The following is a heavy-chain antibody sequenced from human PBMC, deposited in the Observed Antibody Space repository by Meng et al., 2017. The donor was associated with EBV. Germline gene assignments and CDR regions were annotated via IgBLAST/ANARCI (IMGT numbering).Heavy chain of an antibody. Sequence: QVQPVQAGAEVKKPGASVKASCKASGYTFSSYDINWVRQATGQGLEWMGWMNPNSGNTGYAQKFQGRVTMTRNTSISTAYMELSSLRSEDTAVYYCARGVGTIFGVVIKNWFDPWGQGTLVTVSS. CDR3: ARGVGTIFGVVIKNWFDP. V-gene: IGHV1-8*01. J-gene: IGHJ5*02. D-gene: IGHD3-3*01. CDR1: GYTFSSYD. CDR2: MNPNSGNT.